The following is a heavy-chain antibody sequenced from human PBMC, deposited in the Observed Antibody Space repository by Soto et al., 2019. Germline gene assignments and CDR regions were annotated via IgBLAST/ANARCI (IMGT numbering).Heavy chain of an antibody. V-gene: IGHV1-69*12. D-gene: IGHD3-22*01. CDR3: ARIRSDSISYYLDY. CDR1: GGTFSSYG. Sequence: QVQLVQSGAEVKKPGSSVKVSCKASGGTFSSYGISWVRQAPGQGLEWLGGTIPNFGTAHDALKFQGRVTISADESTSTAYMELSSLRYEDTAVYYCARIRSDSISYYLDYWGQGTPVTVSS. J-gene: IGHJ4*02. CDR2: TIPNFGTA.